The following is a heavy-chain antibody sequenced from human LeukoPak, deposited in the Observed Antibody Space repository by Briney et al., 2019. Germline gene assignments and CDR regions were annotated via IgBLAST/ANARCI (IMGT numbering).Heavy chain of an antibody. Sequence: GGSLRLSCAASGFTFSSYWMPWVRQAPGKGLVWVSRINSDGSSTSYADSVKGRFTISRDNAKNTLYLQMNSLRAEDTAVYYCARRTPGGPNWFDPWGQGTLVTVSS. CDR3: ARRTPGGPNWFDP. D-gene: IGHD2-15*01. CDR2: INSDGSST. CDR1: GFTFSSYW. V-gene: IGHV3-74*01. J-gene: IGHJ5*02.